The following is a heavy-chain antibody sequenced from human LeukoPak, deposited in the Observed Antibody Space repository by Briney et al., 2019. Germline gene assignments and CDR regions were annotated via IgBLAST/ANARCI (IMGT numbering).Heavy chain of an antibody. J-gene: IGHJ4*02. CDR3: ATTSIAARRDFDY. D-gene: IGHD6-6*01. Sequence: GASVKVSCKASGYTFTSYGIGWVRQAPGQGLEWIGWISAYNGNTNYAQKLQGRVTMTTDTSTSTAYMELRSLRSDDTAVYYCATTSIAARRDFDYWGQGTLVTVSS. V-gene: IGHV1-18*01. CDR1: GYTFTSYG. CDR2: ISAYNGNT.